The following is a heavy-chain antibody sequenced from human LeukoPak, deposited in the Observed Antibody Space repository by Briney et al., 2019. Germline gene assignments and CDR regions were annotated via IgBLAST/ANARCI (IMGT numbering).Heavy chain of an antibody. Sequence: SETLSLTCTISGISIDSFYWSWIRQPAGEGLEWIGRIYTRETTNYNPSLKSRVTMSFDTSKNQISLKLTSVTAADKAIYYCARNRGDDFWDSWGQGILVTVSS. CDR2: IYTRETT. V-gene: IGHV4-4*07. CDR3: ARNRGDDFWDS. CDR1: GISIDSFY. J-gene: IGHJ4*02. D-gene: IGHD3-10*01.